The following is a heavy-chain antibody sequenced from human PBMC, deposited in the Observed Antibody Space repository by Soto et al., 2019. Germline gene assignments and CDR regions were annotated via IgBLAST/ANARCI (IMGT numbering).Heavy chain of an antibody. Sequence: SETLSLTCTVSGGSISIYYWSWIRQPPGKGLEWIGYIFYTGNTDYNPSLKSRVTISVDTSKNEFSLKLTSVTTEDTAVYYCARVDSGWHDYWGQGTLVTVSS. J-gene: IGHJ4*02. D-gene: IGHD6-19*01. CDR3: ARVDSGWHDY. CDR2: IFYTGNT. V-gene: IGHV4-59*01. CDR1: GGSISIYY.